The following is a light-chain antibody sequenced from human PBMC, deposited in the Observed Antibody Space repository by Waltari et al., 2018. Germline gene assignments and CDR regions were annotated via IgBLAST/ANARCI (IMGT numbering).Light chain of an antibody. CDR2: DVS. J-gene: IGLJ2*01. Sequence: QSALTPPRSVSGSPGQSVTISCTGTSSDVGGYNYVSWYQPHPGKAPKVSIYDVSERPSGVPDRFSGSKSGNTASLTISGLQADDEADFYCCSHADRPSLIVFGAGTKLTVL. CDR1: SSDVGGYNY. CDR3: CSHADRPSLIV. V-gene: IGLV2-11*01.